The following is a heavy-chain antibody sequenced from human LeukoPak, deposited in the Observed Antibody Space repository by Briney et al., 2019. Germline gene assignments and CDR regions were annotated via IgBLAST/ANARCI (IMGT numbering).Heavy chain of an antibody. V-gene: IGHV4-59*08. J-gene: IGHJ4*02. Sequence: SETLSLTCTVSGDSVSSYYWSWIRQPPGKGLEWIGYIYYSGSTNYNPSLKSRVTISVDTSKNQFSLKLSSVTAADTAVYYCARVKIQWLVHDYWGQGTLVTVSS. D-gene: IGHD6-19*01. CDR2: IYYSGST. CDR1: GDSVSSYY. CDR3: ARVKIQWLVHDY.